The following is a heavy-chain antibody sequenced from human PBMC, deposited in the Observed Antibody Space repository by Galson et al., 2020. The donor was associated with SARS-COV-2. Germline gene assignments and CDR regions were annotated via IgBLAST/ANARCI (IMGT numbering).Heavy chain of an antibody. CDR1: GGSISSYY. CDR3: ARAAQTYYDFWSGYYNAPHFDY. V-gene: IGHV4-59*01. Sequence: SATLSLTCTVSGGSISSYYWSWIRQPPGKGLEWIGYIYYSGSTNYNPSLKSRVTISVDTSKNQFSLKVNSVTAADTAVYYCARAAQTYYDFWSGYYNAPHFDYWGQGTLVTFSS. J-gene: IGHJ4*02. CDR2: IYYSGST. D-gene: IGHD3-3*01.